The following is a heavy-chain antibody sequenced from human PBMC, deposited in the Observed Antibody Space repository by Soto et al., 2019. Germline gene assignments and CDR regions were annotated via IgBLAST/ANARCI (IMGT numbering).Heavy chain of an antibody. Sequence: GGSLRLSCAASEFIFSDYYMSWIRQAPGKGLGWVSHISSSGSTIHYADSVKGRFTISRDNAKNSLYLQMNSLRAEDTAVYYCARGARSIPLKYYFDYWGQGTLVTVSS. D-gene: IGHD6-13*01. CDR1: EFIFSDYY. V-gene: IGHV3-11*01. CDR3: ARGARSIPLKYYFDY. J-gene: IGHJ4*02. CDR2: ISSSGSTI.